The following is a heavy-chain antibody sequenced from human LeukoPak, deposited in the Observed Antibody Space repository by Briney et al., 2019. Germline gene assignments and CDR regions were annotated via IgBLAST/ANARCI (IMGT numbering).Heavy chain of an antibody. Sequence: SETLSLTCAVYGGSFSGYYWSWIRQPPGKGLEWIGEINHSGSTNYNPSLKSRVIISVDTSKNQFSLKLSSVTAADTAVYYCARGSIAARPAYFDYWGQGTLVTVSS. V-gene: IGHV4-34*01. CDR3: ARGSIAARPAYFDY. J-gene: IGHJ4*02. CDR1: GGSFSGYY. CDR2: INHSGST. D-gene: IGHD6-6*01.